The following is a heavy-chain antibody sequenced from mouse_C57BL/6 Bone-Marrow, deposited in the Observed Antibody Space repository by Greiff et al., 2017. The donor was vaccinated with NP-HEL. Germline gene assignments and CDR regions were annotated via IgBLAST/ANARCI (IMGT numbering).Heavy chain of an antibody. V-gene: IGHV1-4*01. Sequence: VQVVESGAELARPGASVKMSCKASGYTFTSYTMHWVKQRPGQGLEWIGYINPSSGYTKYNQKFKDKATLTADKSSSTAYMQLSSLTSEDSAVYYCARWELGRWFAYWGQGTLVTVSA. CDR2: INPSSGYT. J-gene: IGHJ3*01. CDR3: ARWELGRWFAY. CDR1: GYTFTSYT. D-gene: IGHD4-1*01.